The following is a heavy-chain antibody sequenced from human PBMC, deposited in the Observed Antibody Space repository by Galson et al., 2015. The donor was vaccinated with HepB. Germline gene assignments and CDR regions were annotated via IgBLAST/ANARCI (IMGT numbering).Heavy chain of an antibody. V-gene: IGHV3-23*01. CDR1: GFTFSNYG. J-gene: IGHJ4*02. CDR3: VRGTTAPDY. D-gene: IGHD2/OR15-2a*01. CDR2: ISRAGDTS. Sequence: SLRLSCAASGFTFSNYGMSWVRQAPGKGLECVAAISRAGDTSDYAESVKGRFTVSRDSSKSTLDLQMNGLRAEDTARYYCVRGTTAPDYWALGTLVTVSS.